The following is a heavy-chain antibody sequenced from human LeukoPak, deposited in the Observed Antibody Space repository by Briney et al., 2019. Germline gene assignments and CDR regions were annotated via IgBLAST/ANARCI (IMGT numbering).Heavy chain of an antibody. CDR2: ISYDGSNK. D-gene: IGHD2-15*01. Sequence: GGSLRLSCAASGFTFSSYGMHWVRQAPGKGLEWVAVISYDGSNKYCADSVKGRFTISRDNSKNTLYLQMNSLRAEDTAVYYCAKDMIPGAKYCSGGSCYSENAFDIWGQGTMVTVSS. CDR3: AKDMIPGAKYCSGGSCYSENAFDI. CDR1: GFTFSSYG. J-gene: IGHJ3*02. V-gene: IGHV3-30*18.